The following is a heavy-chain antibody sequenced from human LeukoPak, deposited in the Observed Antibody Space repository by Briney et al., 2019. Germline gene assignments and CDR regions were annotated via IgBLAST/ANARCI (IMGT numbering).Heavy chain of an antibody. V-gene: IGHV1-2*02. CDR1: GYTFTGYY. CDR2: INPNSGGT. Sequence: ASVKVSCKASGYTFTGYYMHWVRQAPGQGLEWMGWINPNSGGTNYAQKFQGRVTMTGDTSISTAYMELSRLRSDDTAVYYCASSVRDYYYYYMDVWGKGTTVTVSS. J-gene: IGHJ6*03. CDR3: ASSVRDYYYYYMDV.